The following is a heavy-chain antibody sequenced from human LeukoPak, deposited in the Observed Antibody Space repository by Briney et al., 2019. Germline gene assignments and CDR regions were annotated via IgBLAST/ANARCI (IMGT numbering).Heavy chain of an antibody. CDR2: ISSSSSTI. V-gene: IGHV3-48*01. Sequence: PGRSLRLSCAASGFTFSSYSMNWVRQAPGKGLEWVSYISSSSSTIYYADSVKGRFTISRDNAKNSLYLQMNSLRAEETAVYYCAREGYYGSGSYYDDAFDIWGQGTMVTVSS. D-gene: IGHD3-10*01. CDR1: GFTFSSYS. J-gene: IGHJ3*02. CDR3: AREGYYGSGSYYDDAFDI.